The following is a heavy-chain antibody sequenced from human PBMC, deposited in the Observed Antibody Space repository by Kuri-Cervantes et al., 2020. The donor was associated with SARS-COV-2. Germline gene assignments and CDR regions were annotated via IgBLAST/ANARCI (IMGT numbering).Heavy chain of an antibody. Sequence: GESLKISCGASGMTFSSHTMNWVRQAPGKGLEWVSSISSRSNYIYYADSVEGRFTISRDSANNSLSLQMYSLRAEDTAVYYCARFSYSSSNEGIYHYYGMDVWGQGTTVTVSS. V-gene: IGHV3-21*01. D-gene: IGHD6-6*01. CDR1: GMTFSSHT. CDR3: ARFSYSSSNEGIYHYYGMDV. CDR2: ISSRSNYI. J-gene: IGHJ6*02.